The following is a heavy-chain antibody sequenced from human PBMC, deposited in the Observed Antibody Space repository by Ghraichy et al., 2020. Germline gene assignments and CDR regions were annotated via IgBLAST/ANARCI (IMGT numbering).Heavy chain of an antibody. J-gene: IGHJ4*02. V-gene: IGHV1-46*01. CDR3: ASPASDCSSASCPFDY. CDR1: GYTFTSYY. Sequence: ASVKVSCKASGYTFTSYYMHWVRQAPGQGLEWMGIINPTGGSTRYAQKFQGRLTMTRDTSTTTVYMEVSSLRSEDTAVYYCASPASDCSSASCPFDYWGQGTLVTVSS. CDR2: INPTGGST. D-gene: IGHD2-2*01.